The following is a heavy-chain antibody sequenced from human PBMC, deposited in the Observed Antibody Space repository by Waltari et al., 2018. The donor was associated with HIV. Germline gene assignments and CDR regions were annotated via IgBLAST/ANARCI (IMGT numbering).Heavy chain of an antibody. CDR3: AIGGVAKSPAGTRLYIGMDV. J-gene: IGHJ6*02. CDR1: GLTFNNYF. CDR2: IHYDGSNK. V-gene: IGHV3-30*02. D-gene: IGHD2-2*01. Sequence: GQPGGSLKLSCAASGLTFNNYFMHWVRQAPGKGLEWVTFIHYDGSNKNYADSVKGRFTISRDNSKKTVYLQMNSLGHEDTALYYGAIGGVAKSPAGTRLYIGMDVWGQGTAVTGSS.